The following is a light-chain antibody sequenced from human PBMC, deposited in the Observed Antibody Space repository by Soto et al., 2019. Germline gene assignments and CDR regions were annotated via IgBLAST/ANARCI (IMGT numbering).Light chain of an antibody. Sequence: DIQMTQSPSSLSASVGDRVTITFRASQSISSYLNWYQQKPGKAPKLLLYDASTLQSGVPSRFSGSGSGTDFTLTISRLHPDDFATYYCQQYNTYPWTFGQGTKVDI. CDR1: QSISSY. CDR2: DAS. CDR3: QQYNTYPWT. J-gene: IGKJ1*01. V-gene: IGKV1-39*01.